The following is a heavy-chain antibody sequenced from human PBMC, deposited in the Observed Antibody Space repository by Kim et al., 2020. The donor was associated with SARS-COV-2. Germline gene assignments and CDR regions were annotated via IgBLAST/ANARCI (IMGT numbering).Heavy chain of an antibody. D-gene: IGHD6-13*01. CDR2: ISYDGSNK. CDR1: GFTFSSYG. V-gene: IGHV3-33*05. J-gene: IGHJ4*02. Sequence: GGSLRLSCAASGFTFSSYGMHWVRQAPGKGLEWVAVISYDGSNKYYADSVKGRFTISRDNSKNTLYLQMNSLRAEDTAVYYCARGAAAGYYFDYWVQGTL. CDR3: ARGAAAGYYFDY.